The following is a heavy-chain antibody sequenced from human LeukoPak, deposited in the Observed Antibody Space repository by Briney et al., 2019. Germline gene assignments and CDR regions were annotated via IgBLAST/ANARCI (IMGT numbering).Heavy chain of an antibody. CDR3: GRDRYGGNRFAS. D-gene: IGHD4-23*01. J-gene: IGHJ4*02. CDR2: IYYSGST. Sequence: SETLSLICTVSGGSVSSTSYYWSWIRQPPGKGLEWIGYIYYSGSTNYNPSLKSRVTISLDTSKSQFSLNLRSVTAADTAVYYCGRDRYGGNRFASLGQGTLVTVPS. CDR1: GGSVSSTSYY. V-gene: IGHV4-61*01.